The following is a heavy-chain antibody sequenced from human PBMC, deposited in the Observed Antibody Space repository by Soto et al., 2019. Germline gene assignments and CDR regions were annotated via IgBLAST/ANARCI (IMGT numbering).Heavy chain of an antibody. V-gene: IGHV1-69*13. Sequence: SVKVSCKASGGTFNSYDINWVRQAPGQGLEWMGGIIPIVETPKYAQKFQGRVTITADESTNTVYMELSSLRSEDTAMYYCARLSRPNYYDTSGFFKDNWFDPWGQGTLVTISS. CDR3: ARLSRPNYYDTSGFFKDNWFDP. J-gene: IGHJ5*02. CDR2: IIPIVETP. CDR1: GGTFNSYD. D-gene: IGHD3-22*01.